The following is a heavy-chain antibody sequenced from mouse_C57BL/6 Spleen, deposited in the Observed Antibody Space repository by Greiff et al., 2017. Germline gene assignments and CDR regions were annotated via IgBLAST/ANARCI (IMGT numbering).Heavy chain of an antibody. Sequence: VQRVEPGAELARPGASVKMSCKASGYTFTSYTMHWVKQRPGQGLEWIGYINPSSGYTKYNQKFKDKATLTADKSSSTAYMQLSSLTSEDSAVYYCARGYYFGSRGQSTTLSVSS. CDR1: GYTFTSYT. J-gene: IGHJ2*01. CDR3: ARGYYFGS. CDR2: INPSSGYT. V-gene: IGHV1-4*01.